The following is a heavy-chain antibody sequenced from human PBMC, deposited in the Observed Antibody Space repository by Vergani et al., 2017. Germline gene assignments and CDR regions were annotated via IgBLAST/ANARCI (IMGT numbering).Heavy chain of an antibody. J-gene: IGHJ4*02. V-gene: IGHV4-34*01. CDR2: INHSGST. D-gene: IGHD3-22*01. Sequence: VQLQQWGAGLLKPSEPLSLTCAVYGGSFSGYYWSWIRQPPGKGLEWIGEINHSGSTNYNPSLKSRVTISVDTSKNQFSLKLSSVTAADTAVYYCARGIDYYDSSGSQPYEHFDYWGQGTLVTVSS. CDR1: GGSFSGYY. CDR3: ARGIDYYDSSGSQPYEHFDY.